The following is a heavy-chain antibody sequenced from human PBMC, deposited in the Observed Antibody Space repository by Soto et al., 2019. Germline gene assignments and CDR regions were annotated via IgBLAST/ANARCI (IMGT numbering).Heavy chain of an antibody. V-gene: IGHV3-33*01. D-gene: IGHD3-9*01. CDR1: GFTFSSYG. J-gene: IGHJ4*02. CDR2: IWYDGSNK. Sequence: GGSLRLSCAASGFTFSSYGMHWVRQAPGKGLEWVAVIWYDGSNKYYADSVKGRFTISRDNSKNTLYLQMNSLRAEDTAVYYCARGHPPYYDILTGYHYLDYWGQGTLVTVSS. CDR3: ARGHPPYYDILTGYHYLDY.